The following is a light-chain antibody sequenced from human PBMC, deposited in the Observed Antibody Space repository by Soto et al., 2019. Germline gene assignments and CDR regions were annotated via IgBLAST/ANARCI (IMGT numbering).Light chain of an antibody. Sequence: EIVLTQSPATLSLSPGERATLSSRASQSVSSYLAWYQQKPGQAPRLLIYDASNRATGIPARFSGSGSGTDVTLTISSLEPEDFAVYYCQQRSNWPPAITFGQGTRLEIK. CDR1: QSVSSY. CDR2: DAS. CDR3: QQRSNWPPAIT. J-gene: IGKJ5*01. V-gene: IGKV3-11*01.